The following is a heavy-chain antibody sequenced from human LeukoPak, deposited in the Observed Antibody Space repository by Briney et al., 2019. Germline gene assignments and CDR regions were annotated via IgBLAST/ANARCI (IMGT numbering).Heavy chain of an antibody. CDR1: GGSFSGYY. D-gene: IGHD2-2*01. CDR3: ARHIVVVPAAIERYSGCEPYYFDY. J-gene: IGHJ4*02. V-gene: IGHV4-34*01. Sequence: PSETLSLTCAVYGGSFSGYYWSWIRQPPGKGLEWIGEINHSGSTNYNPSLKSRVTISVDTSKNQFSLKLSSVTAADTAVYYCARHIVVVPAAIERYSGCEPYYFDYWGQGTLVTVSS. CDR2: INHSGST.